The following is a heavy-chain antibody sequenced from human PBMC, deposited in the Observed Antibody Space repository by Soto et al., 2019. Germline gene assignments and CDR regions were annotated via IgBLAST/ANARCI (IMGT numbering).Heavy chain of an antibody. V-gene: IGHV4-31*03. CDR2: IYYSGNT. Sequence: SLSLTCTVSGGCIRSGGYYWSWVRQNPRRGLEWIGNIYYSGNTYYNPSLKSRLTISVDTSKNQFSLNLSSVTAADTAVYYCARDRLMATAGTARHYFGLDVWGQGTTVTGSS. J-gene: IGHJ6*02. CDR3: ARDRLMATAGTARHYFGLDV. CDR1: GGCIRSGGYY. D-gene: IGHD5-18*01.